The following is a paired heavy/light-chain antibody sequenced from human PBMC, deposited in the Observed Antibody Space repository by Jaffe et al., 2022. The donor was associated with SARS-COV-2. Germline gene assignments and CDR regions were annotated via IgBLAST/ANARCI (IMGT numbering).Light chain of an antibody. V-gene: IGKV2-30*01. Sequence: DVVMTQSPLSLPVTPGQPASISCRSSQSIVYTNGKTYLSWYQQRPGQSPRRLIYEVSNRDSGVPDRFSGSGSGTDFTLKISRVEAEDVGVYYCMQGTHWPTFGQGTKLEIK. J-gene: IGKJ2*01. CDR2: EVS. CDR1: QSIVYTNGKTY. CDR3: MQGTHWPT.
Heavy chain of an antibody. D-gene: IGHD3-3*01. CDR2: ITHDGSNK. J-gene: IGHJ4*02. Sequence: QVQPVESGGGVVQPGRSLRLSCAVSGFTFSSYTMNWVRQAPGEGLEWVAVITHDGSNKYYANSVKGRFTISRDNSKNTLYLQMNTLRGEDTAVYYCASLTDYDFWTGSQQHPLDYWGQGILVTVSS. V-gene: IGHV3-30-3*01. CDR1: GFTFSSYT. CDR3: ASLTDYDFWTGSQQHPLDY.